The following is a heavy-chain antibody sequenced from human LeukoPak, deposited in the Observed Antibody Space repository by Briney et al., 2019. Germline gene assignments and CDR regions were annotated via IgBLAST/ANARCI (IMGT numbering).Heavy chain of an antibody. Sequence: GGSLRLSCAASGFTFSDYYMNWIRQAPGKGLEWVSYISNDGRTAFYADSVKGRFTVSRDNAKKSMYLQMNSLRAEDTAVYYCAGGVDTTSFWGQGTLVTVSS. D-gene: IGHD5-18*01. J-gene: IGHJ4*02. V-gene: IGHV3-11*01. CDR1: GFTFSDYY. CDR2: ISNDGRTA. CDR3: AGGVDTTSF.